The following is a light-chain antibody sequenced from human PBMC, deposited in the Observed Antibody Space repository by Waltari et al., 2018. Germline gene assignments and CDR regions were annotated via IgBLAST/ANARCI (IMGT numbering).Light chain of an antibody. CDR2: DVT. CDR3: CSYAGGSYV. J-gene: IGLJ1*01. V-gene: IGLV2-11*01. CDR1: SSDIGGYDY. Sequence: QSALPQPRSVSGSPAQSVPISCTGTSSDIGGYDYVSWYQQHPGKAPKLFIYDVTKRPSGVPDRFSGSRSGTTASLTISGLQPEDEADYYCCSYAGGSYVFGTGTKVTVL.